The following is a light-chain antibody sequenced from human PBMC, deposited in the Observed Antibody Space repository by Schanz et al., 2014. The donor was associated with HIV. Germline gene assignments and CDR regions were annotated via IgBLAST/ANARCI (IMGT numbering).Light chain of an antibody. CDR2: STN. J-gene: IGLJ7*01. CDR1: RSNIGSST. CDR3: QSYDSSLSGSV. V-gene: IGLV1-44*01. Sequence: QSVLTQPPSASGTPGQRVTISCSGSRSNIGSSTINWYQHLPGTAPTLLISSTNQRPSGVPDRFSGSKSGTSASLAITGLQAEDEADYYCQSYDSSLSGSVFGGGTQLTVL.